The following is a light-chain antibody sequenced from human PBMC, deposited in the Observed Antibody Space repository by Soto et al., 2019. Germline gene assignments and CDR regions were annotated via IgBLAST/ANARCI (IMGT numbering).Light chain of an antibody. V-gene: IGKV1-5*01. CDR1: QRINKW. Sequence: DIQMTPSPSTLSASIGYRVSITCRASQRINKWLAWHQQKPGKAPKLLIYDASSLQSGVPPRFSGSGSGTEFTLTISSLQPDDFATYYCQQYNSYSGTFGQGTKVDI. CDR2: DAS. J-gene: IGKJ1*01. CDR3: QQYNSYSGT.